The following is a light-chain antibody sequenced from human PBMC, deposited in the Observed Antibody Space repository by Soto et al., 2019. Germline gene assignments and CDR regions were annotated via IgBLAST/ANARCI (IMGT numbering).Light chain of an antibody. J-gene: IGLJ2*01. CDR3: SSYTTSSTMI. V-gene: IGLV2-14*01. CDR2: EVS. Sequence: QPVLTQPASVSGSPGQSITISCTGTSSDVGGYNYVSWYQQHPGKAPKLMIYEVSDRPSGVSNRFSGSKSGNTASLTISGLQAEDEAYYYCSSYTTSSTMIFGGGTQLTVL. CDR1: SSDVGGYNY.